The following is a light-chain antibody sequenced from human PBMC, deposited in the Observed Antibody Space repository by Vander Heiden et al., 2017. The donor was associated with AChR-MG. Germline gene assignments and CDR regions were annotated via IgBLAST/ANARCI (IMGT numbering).Light chain of an antibody. Sequence: QSVLTPPPSASGTPGQRVTISCSGSSSNIGSNYVYWYQQLPGTAPKLLSYSNNQRPSGVPDRFSGSKSGTSASLAISGLRSEDEADYDCAAWDDSLSGWVFGGGTKLTVL. V-gene: IGLV1-47*02. CDR2: SNN. J-gene: IGLJ3*02. CDR1: SSNIGSNY. CDR3: AAWDDSLSGWV.